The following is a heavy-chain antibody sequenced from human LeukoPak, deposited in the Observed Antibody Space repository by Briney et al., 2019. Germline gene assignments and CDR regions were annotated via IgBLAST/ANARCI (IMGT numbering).Heavy chain of an antibody. CDR3: ARGGSPIFYYYIDV. D-gene: IGHD2-21*01. CDR2: INPNSGGT. CDR1: GYTFTSYY. V-gene: IGHV1-2*02. Sequence: ASVKVSCKASGYTFTSYYMHWVRQAPGQGLEWMGWINPNSGGTNYAQRFQGRVTMTRDTSITTAYMELSRLRSDDTAVYYCARGGSPIFYYYIDVWGKGTTVTISS. J-gene: IGHJ6*03.